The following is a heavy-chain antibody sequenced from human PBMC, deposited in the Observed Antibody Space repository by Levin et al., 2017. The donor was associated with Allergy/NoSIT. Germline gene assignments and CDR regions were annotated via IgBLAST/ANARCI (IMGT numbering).Heavy chain of an antibody. V-gene: IGHV3-48*01. CDR1: GFAFSSYG. Sequence: HPGGSLRLSCAASGFAFSSYGMNWVRQAPGKGLECLFFISSSGNTIYNADSVKGRFTISRDNAKNSLYLQMNSLKAEDSAIYSCARAKDFGAFDVWGQVTLVTVSS. J-gene: IGHJ3*01. D-gene: IGHD3-3*01. CDR2: ISSSGNTI. CDR3: ARAKDFGAFDV.